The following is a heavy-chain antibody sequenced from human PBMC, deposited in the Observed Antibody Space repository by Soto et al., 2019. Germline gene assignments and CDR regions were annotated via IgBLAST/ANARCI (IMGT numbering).Heavy chain of an antibody. Sequence: QVQLVQSGAEVKKPGSSVKVSCKASGGTFSSYAISWVRQAPGQGLEWMGGIITIFGTANYAQKFQGRVTITADESTSTAYMGLRSLRSEDTAVYYCARALYYYDSSGYSSYWYFDLWGRGTLVTVSS. CDR2: IITIFGTA. CDR1: GGTFSSYA. CDR3: ARALYYYDSSGYSSYWYFDL. J-gene: IGHJ2*01. D-gene: IGHD3-22*01. V-gene: IGHV1-69*01.